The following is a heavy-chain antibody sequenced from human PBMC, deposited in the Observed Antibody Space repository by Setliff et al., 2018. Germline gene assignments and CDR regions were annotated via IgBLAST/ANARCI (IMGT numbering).Heavy chain of an antibody. V-gene: IGHV4-38-2*01. Sequence: PSETLSLTCAVSGYSISSGYYWGWIRQPPGKGLEWIGSIYRSGSTYYNPSLKSRVTISVDTSKNQFSLKLSSVTAADTAVYYCARLYIVVVVAATPAWFDPWGQGTLVTVSS. D-gene: IGHD2-15*01. CDR2: IYRSGST. CDR1: GYSISSGYY. CDR3: ARLYIVVVVAATPAWFDP. J-gene: IGHJ5*02.